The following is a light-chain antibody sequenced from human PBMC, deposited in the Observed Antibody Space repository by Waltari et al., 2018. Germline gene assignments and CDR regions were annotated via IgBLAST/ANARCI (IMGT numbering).Light chain of an antibody. J-gene: IGKJ5*01. V-gene: IGKV3-11*01. CDR3: QQRSNWPPIT. Sequence: EVVLTQSPATLSLSPGERANLSCRASQSVGSELAWYQQKAGQAPRLLIYDASNRATGISDRFSGSGSGTDFALTISSLEPEDVAVYFCQQRSNWPPITFGQGTRLEIK. CDR2: DAS. CDR1: QSVGSE.